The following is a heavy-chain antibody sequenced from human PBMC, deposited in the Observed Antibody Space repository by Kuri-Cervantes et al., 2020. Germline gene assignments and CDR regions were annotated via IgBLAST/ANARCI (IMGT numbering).Heavy chain of an antibody. V-gene: IGHV4-39*07. CDR2: IYYSGST. CDR1: GGSISSSSYY. J-gene: IGHJ4*02. D-gene: IGHD3-10*01. Sequence: CTVSGGSISSSSYYWGWIRQPPGKGLEWIGSIYYSGSTYYNPSLKSRVTISVDTSKNQFSLKLSSVTAADTAVYYCARVGLWWAMVRGVIYDYWGQGTLVTVSS. CDR3: ARVGLWWAMVRGVIYDY.